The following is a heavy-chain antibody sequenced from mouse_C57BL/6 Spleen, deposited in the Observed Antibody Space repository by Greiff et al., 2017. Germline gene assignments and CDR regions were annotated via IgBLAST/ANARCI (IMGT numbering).Heavy chain of an antibody. V-gene: IGHV1-18*01. Sequence: EVQLQQSGPELVKPGASVKIPCKASGYTFTDSNMDWVKQSHGKSLEWIGDINPNNGGTIYNQKFKGKATLTVDTSSSTAYMELRSLTSEDTAVYYCARLGTGRGFAYWGQGTLVTVSA. CDR3: ARLGTGRGFAY. J-gene: IGHJ3*01. CDR2: INPNNGGT. D-gene: IGHD1-1*02. CDR1: GYTFTDSN.